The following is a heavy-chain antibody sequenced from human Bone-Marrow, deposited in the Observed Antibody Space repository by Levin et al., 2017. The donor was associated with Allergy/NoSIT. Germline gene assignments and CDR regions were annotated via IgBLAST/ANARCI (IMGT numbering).Heavy chain of an antibody. CDR3: VAGGGGWYYLDD. Sequence: PGGSLRLSCSVSGGSVTSDYYYWSWIRQPPGKGLEWIGYIYNSGTINYNPSLKTRVTISEDTSKNQFSLRVTSVTAADTAVYYCVAGGGGWYYLDDWGQGTLVTVSS. V-gene: IGHV4-61*01. CDR2: IYNSGTI. CDR1: GGSVTSDYYY. J-gene: IGHJ4*02. D-gene: IGHD6-19*01.